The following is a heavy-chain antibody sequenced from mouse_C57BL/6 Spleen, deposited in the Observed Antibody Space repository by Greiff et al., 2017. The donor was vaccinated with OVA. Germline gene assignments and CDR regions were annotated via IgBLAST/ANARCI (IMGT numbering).Heavy chain of an antibody. CDR3: ARSYYCSSYGDY. CDR2: IDPSDSYT. Sequence: QVQLQQPGAELVMPGASVKLSCKASGYTFTSYWMHWVKQRPGQGLEWIGEIDPSDSYTNYNQQFKGKSTLTVDKSSSTAYMQLSSLTSEDSAVYYCARSYYCSSYGDYWGQGTTLTVSS. D-gene: IGHD1-1*01. J-gene: IGHJ2*01. V-gene: IGHV1-69*01. CDR1: GYTFTSYW.